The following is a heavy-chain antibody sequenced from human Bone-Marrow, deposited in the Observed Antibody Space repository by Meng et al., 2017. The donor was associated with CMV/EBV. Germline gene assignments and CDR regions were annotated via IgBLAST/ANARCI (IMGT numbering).Heavy chain of an antibody. V-gene: IGHV1-2*02. CDR1: GYTFTAYY. Sequence: ASVKVSCKASGYTFTAYYIHWVRQAPGQGLEWMGWINPDSGSPNYAQKFQGRVTMTTDTSTSTAYMELRSLRSDDTAVYYCARDYQYDFWSGYPVEGIDYWGQGTLVTVSS. J-gene: IGHJ4*02. CDR2: INPDSGSP. CDR3: ARDYQYDFWSGYPVEGIDY. D-gene: IGHD3-3*01.